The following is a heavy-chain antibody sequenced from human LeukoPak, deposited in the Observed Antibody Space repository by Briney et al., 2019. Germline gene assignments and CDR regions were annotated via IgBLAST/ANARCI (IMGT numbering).Heavy chain of an antibody. CDR1: GGSISSYY. CDR3: ARPYYYDSRIDP. Sequence: SETLSLTCTVSGGSISSYYWSWIRQPPGKGLEWIGYTYYSGSTYYNPSLKSRATISVDTSKNQFSLKLTPVTAADTAVYYCARPYYYDSRIDPWGQGTLVTVSS. CDR2: TYYSGST. J-gene: IGHJ5*02. D-gene: IGHD3-22*01. V-gene: IGHV4-59*08.